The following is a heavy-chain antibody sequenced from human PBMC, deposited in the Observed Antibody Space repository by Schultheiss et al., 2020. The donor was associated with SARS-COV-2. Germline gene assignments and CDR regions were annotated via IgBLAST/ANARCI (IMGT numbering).Heavy chain of an antibody. CDR3: ARLQRRELLFDP. Sequence: SETLSLTCTVSGGSITESYWSWIRQSPGKRLEWIGYVYHTGSTYDNPSLRGRVAISADTSKNQFSLRLSSVTAADTAVYYCARLQRRELLFDPWGQGTLVTVSS. V-gene: IGHV4-59*08. D-gene: IGHD1-7*01. CDR1: GGSITESY. CDR2: VYHTGST. J-gene: IGHJ5*02.